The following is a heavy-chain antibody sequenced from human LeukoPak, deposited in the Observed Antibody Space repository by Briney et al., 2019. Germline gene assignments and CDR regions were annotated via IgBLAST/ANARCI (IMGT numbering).Heavy chain of an antibody. Sequence: GRSLRLSCAASGFTFGSYGMHWVRQAPGKGLEWVANIKQGGKEKNYVDSVKGRFTISRDNARNSLYLQMNSLRAEDTAVYYCVRDSHDWYWGQRTLVTVSS. CDR3: VRDSHDWY. CDR1: GFTFGSYG. V-gene: IGHV3-7*03. J-gene: IGHJ4*02. CDR2: IKQGGKEK. D-gene: IGHD2-21*01.